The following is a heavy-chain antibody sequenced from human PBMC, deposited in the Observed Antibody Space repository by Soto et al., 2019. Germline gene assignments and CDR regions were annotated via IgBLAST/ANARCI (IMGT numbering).Heavy chain of an antibody. J-gene: IGHJ4*02. CDR3: AKGGGPVATFDY. CDR2: ISYDGSNK. D-gene: IGHD5-12*01. CDR1: GFTFSSYG. Sequence: QVQLVESGGGEVQPGRSLRLSCAASGFTFSSYGMHWVRQAPGKGLEWVAVISYDGSNKYYADSVKGRFTISRDNSKNTLYLQMNILRAEDTAVYYCAKGGGPVATFDYWGQGTLVTVSS. V-gene: IGHV3-30*18.